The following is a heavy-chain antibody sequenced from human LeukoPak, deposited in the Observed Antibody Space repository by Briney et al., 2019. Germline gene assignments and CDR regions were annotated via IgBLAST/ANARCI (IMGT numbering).Heavy chain of an antibody. CDR1: GFTVSSNY. CDR2: IYSSGST. CDR3: ARAIAVAGLFDY. D-gene: IGHD6-19*01. V-gene: IGHV3-66*01. J-gene: IGHJ4*02. Sequence: PWGTLRLTCAASGFTVSSNYMSWVRQAPGKGLEWVSVIYSSGSTYYADSVKGRFTISRDNSKNTLYLQMNSLRAEDTAVYYCARAIAVAGLFDYWRQGTLVTVSS.